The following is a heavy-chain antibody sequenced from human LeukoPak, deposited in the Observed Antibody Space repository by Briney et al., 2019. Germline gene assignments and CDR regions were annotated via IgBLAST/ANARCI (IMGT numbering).Heavy chain of an antibody. CDR1: GGSISSGGYY. D-gene: IGHD1-26*01. CDR2: IYYSGST. J-gene: IGHJ4*02. Sequence: SETLSLTCTVSGGSISSGGYYWSWIRQHPGKGLEWIGYIYYSGSTYYNPSLKSRVTISVDTSKNQFSLKLSSVTAAGTAVYYCARDGTPRSEADYWGQGTLVTVSS. CDR3: ARDGTPRSEADY. V-gene: IGHV4-31*03.